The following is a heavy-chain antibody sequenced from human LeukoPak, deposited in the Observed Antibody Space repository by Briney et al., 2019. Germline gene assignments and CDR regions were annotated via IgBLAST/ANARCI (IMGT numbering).Heavy chain of an antibody. CDR3: ARDSQRLSGYDFYYYGMDV. Sequence: PSETLSLTCTVSGGSINSYYWSWIRQPPGKGLEWIGYIYHSGSTNCNPSLKSRVTISVDTSKNLLSLRLSSVTAADTAVYYCARDSQRLSGYDFYYYGMDVWGQGTTVTVSS. D-gene: IGHD5-12*01. J-gene: IGHJ6*02. CDR2: IYHSGST. CDR1: GGSINSYY. V-gene: IGHV4-59*01.